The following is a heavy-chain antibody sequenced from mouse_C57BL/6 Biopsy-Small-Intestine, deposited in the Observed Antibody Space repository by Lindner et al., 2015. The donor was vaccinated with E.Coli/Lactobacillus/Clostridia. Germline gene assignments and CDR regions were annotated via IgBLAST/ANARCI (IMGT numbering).Heavy chain of an antibody. CDR2: INPYDDST. CDR3: ASSLYENYAIDY. Sequence: VQLQESGPVLVKPGASVKMSCKASGYTFTDYYMNWVRQSHGKSLEWIGVINPYDDSTSYNQKFKGKATLTVDKSSSTAYMDLNSLTSEDSAVFYCASSLYENYAIDYWGQGTSVTVSS. D-gene: IGHD1-1*01. V-gene: IGHV1-19*01. CDR1: GYTFTDYY. J-gene: IGHJ4*01.